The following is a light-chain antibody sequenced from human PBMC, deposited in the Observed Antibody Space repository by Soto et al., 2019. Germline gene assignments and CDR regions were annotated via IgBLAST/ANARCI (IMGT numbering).Light chain of an antibody. V-gene: IGLV2-14*01. CDR2: EVS. CDR3: SSYTSSSPRYV. J-gene: IGLJ1*01. Sequence: QSALTQPASVSGSPGQSITISCTGTSSDVGGYKYVSWYQQHPGKAPKLMIYEVSNRPSGVSNCFSGSTSGNTASLTISGLQAEDEADYYCSSYTSSSPRYVFGTGTKLTVL. CDR1: SSDVGGYKY.